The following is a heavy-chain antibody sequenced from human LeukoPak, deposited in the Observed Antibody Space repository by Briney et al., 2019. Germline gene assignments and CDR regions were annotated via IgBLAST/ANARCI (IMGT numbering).Heavy chain of an antibody. CDR2: IFYSGNT. CDR1: GGSISRYS. J-gene: IGHJ5*02. Sequence: SETLSLTCTVSGGSISRYSWSWIRQPPGKGLEWIGNIFYSGNTNYNPSLKRRVTISIDTSQNQFSLKLSSVTAADTAIYYCARHYNWFDPWGQGILVTVCS. V-gene: IGHV4-59*01. CDR3: ARHYNWFDP.